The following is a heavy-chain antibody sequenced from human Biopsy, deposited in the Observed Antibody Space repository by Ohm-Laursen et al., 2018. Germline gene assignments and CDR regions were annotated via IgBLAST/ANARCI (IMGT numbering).Heavy chain of an antibody. CDR1: GDSISSYY. Sequence: SETLSLTCTVSGDSISSYYWSWIRQPPGKGLQWIGYVYYTGSTDYNPSLQSRVTISVDTSKNHFSLRLWSVTPADTAIYYCASVVLGPTNDAFDLWGQGTMVVVSS. CDR3: ASVVLGPTNDAFDL. J-gene: IGHJ3*01. V-gene: IGHV4-59*01. D-gene: IGHD3-22*01. CDR2: VYYTGST.